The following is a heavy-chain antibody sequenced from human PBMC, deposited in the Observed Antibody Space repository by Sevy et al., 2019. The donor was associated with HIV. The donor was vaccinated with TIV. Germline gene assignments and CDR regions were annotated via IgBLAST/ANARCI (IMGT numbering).Heavy chain of an antibody. D-gene: IGHD3-3*01. V-gene: IGHV3-7*01. Sequence: GGSLRLSCAASGFTFSSYWMSWVRQAPGKGMEWVANIKQDGSEKYYVDSVKGRFTISRDNAKNSLYLQVNSLRAEDTAVYYCARVCTIFDPGMDVWGQGTTVTVSS. CDR1: GFTFSSYW. J-gene: IGHJ6*02. CDR2: IKQDGSEK. CDR3: ARVCTIFDPGMDV.